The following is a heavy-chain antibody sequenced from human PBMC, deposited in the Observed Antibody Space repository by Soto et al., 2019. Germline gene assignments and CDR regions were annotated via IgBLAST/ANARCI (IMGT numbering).Heavy chain of an antibody. V-gene: IGHV3-7*01. D-gene: IGHD3-10*01. CDR3: ARDPVGGPLPLDY. J-gene: IGHJ4*02. CDR2: INQDGSEK. CDR1: GFTFSSYW. Sequence: GESLNISCAGSGFTFSSYWMSWVRQAPGKGLEWVANINQDGSEKYYVDSVKGRFIISRDNAKNSLYLQMSSLRSEDTAVYYCARDPVGGPLPLDYWGQGALVTVSS.